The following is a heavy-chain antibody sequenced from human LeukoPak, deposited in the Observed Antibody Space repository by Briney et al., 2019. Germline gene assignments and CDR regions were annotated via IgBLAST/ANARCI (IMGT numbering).Heavy chain of an antibody. D-gene: IGHD3-10*01. CDR3: ARHRGYGSGSQPFDP. CDR2: IYPGDSDT. Sequence: GESLKISCKGSGYSFTSYWIAWVRQIPGKGLEWMGIIYPGDSDTRYSPSFQGQVTISADKSISTAYLQWSSLKASDTAMYYCARHRGYGSGSQPFDPWGQGTLVTVSS. CDR1: GYSFTSYW. J-gene: IGHJ5*02. V-gene: IGHV5-51*01.